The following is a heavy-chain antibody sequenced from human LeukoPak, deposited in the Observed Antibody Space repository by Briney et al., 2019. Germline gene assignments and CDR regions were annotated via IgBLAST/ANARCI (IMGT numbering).Heavy chain of an antibody. V-gene: IGHV1-69*06. Sequence: ASVKVSCKASGYTFTSYGISWVRQAPGQGLEWMGGIIPIFGTANYAQKFQGRVTITADKSTSTAYMELSSLRSEDTAVYYCAFSGDSSGYYPLSVLSPFDYWGQGTLVTVSS. J-gene: IGHJ4*02. CDR1: GYTFTSYG. CDR3: AFSGDSSGYYPLSVLSPFDY. CDR2: IIPIFGTA. D-gene: IGHD3-22*01.